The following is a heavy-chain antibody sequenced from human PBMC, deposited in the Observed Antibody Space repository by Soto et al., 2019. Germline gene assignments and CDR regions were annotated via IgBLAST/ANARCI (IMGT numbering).Heavy chain of an antibody. CDR2: ISAYNGDT. CDR1: GYTFTSYG. CDR3: ARGSRVWQVYGMDV. Sequence: ASVKVSCKASGYTFTSYGISWVRQAPGQGLEWMGWISAYNGDTNYAQKLQGRVTMTTDTSTSTAYMELRSLRSDDTAVYYCARGSRVWQVYGMDVWGQGTTVTVSS. V-gene: IGHV1-18*01. J-gene: IGHJ6*02.